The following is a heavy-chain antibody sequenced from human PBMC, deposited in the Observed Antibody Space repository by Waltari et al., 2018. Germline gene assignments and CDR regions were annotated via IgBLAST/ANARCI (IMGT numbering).Heavy chain of an antibody. CDR2: ISGSGGST. Sequence: EVQLLESGGGLVQPGGSLRLSCAASGFTFSSYAMSWVRQAPGKGLEWVSAISGSGGSTYYADSVKGRFTISRDNSKNTLYLQMNSLRAEDTAVYYCARDPVDYYDSSGYYSFDYWGQGTLVTVSS. CDR1: GFTFSSYA. V-gene: IGHV3-23*01. D-gene: IGHD3-22*01. CDR3: ARDPVDYYDSSGYYSFDY. J-gene: IGHJ4*02.